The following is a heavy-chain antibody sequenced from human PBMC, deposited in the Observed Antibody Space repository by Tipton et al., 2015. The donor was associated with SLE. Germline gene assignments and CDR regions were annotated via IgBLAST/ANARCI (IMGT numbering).Heavy chain of an antibody. J-gene: IGHJ4*02. CDR1: GGSISSNFYY. CDR3: AREAGSSRYFDY. V-gene: IGHV4-39*07. D-gene: IGHD1-26*01. Sequence: GLVKPSETLSLTCSVSGGSISSNFYYWGWIRQPPGKKLEWIGSIYYTGTTYYNPSLQSRVTMSVDTSQNQFSLQVTSVTAADTAVYYCAREAGSSRYFDYWGQGTLVTVSS. CDR2: IYYTGTT.